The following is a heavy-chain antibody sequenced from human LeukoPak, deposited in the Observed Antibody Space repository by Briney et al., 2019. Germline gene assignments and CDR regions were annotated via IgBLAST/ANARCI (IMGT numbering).Heavy chain of an antibody. CDR2: IYTSGSA. CDR1: GGSISSYY. J-gene: IGHJ6*02. V-gene: IGHV4-4*07. CDR3: ARGRPRPLYSSSWYFLYGMDV. Sequence: SETLSLTCTVSGGSISSYYWSWIRQPAGKGLEWIGRIYTSGSANYNPSLKSRVTMSVDTSKNQFSLKLSSVTAADTAVYYCARGRPRPLYSSSWYFLYGMDVWGQGTTVTVSS. D-gene: IGHD6-13*01.